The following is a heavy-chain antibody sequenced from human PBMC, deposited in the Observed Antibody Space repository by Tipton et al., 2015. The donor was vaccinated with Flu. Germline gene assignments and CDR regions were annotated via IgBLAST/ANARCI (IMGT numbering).Heavy chain of an antibody. CDR2: LSGSGGGT. V-gene: IGHV3-23*01. CDR1: GFTFSSYA. J-gene: IGHJ6*02. Sequence: SLRLSCAASGFTFSSYAMNWVRQAPGKGLEWVSALSGSGGGTYYADSVKGRFTISRDNSKNALYLQMNSLIDDDTAVYYCARGTSWFGMGAYGMDVWGQGTTVTVSS. CDR3: ARGTSWFGMGAYGMDV. D-gene: IGHD3-10*01.